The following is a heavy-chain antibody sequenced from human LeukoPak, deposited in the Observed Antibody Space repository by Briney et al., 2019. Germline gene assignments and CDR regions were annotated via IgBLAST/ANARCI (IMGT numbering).Heavy chain of an antibody. CDR3: AKVTWELRAFDI. D-gene: IGHD1-26*01. V-gene: IGHV3-30*18. CDR2: MSYDGNNK. CDR1: GNYW. J-gene: IGHJ3*02. Sequence: GGSLKLSCAASGNYWMHWVRQAPGKGLVWVAVMSYDGNNKYYADSVKGRFTISRDNSKNTLYLQMNSLRAEDTAVYYCAKVTWELRAFDIWGQGTMVTVSS.